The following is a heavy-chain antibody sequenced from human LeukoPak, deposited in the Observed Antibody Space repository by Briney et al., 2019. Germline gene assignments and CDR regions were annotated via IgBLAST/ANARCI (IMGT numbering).Heavy chain of an antibody. Sequence: SETLSLTCTVSGGSISSSCYYWGWIRQPPGKGLEWIGSIYYSGSTYYNPSLKSRVTISVDRSKNQFSLKLSSVTAADTAVYYCARDSAAGVLDYWGQGTLVTVSS. CDR3: ARDSAAGVLDY. CDR2: IYYSGST. CDR1: GGSISSSCYY. V-gene: IGHV4-39*07. J-gene: IGHJ4*02. D-gene: IGHD6-13*01.